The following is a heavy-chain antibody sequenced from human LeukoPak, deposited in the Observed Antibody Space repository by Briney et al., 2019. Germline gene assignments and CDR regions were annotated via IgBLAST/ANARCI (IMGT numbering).Heavy chain of an antibody. Sequence: GGSLRLSCAASGFTFSGYWMSWVRQAPGKGLEWVATIKQDASEKTYVDSVEGRFTSSRDNAKSSLFMQMDSLRAEDTAVYYCARTANFAAGYYIDYWGQGTLVTVSS. CDR2: IKQDASEK. V-gene: IGHV3-7*01. CDR3: ARTANFAAGYYIDY. CDR1: GFTFSGYW. J-gene: IGHJ4*02. D-gene: IGHD6-13*01.